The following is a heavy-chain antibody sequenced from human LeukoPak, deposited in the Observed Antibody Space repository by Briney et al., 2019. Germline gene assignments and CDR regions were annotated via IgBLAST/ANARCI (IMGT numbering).Heavy chain of an antibody. J-gene: IGHJ5*01. CDR3: AKAGGYPTIPYDS. CDR1: GLIFNSYR. V-gene: IGHV3-7*01. Sequence: GGSLRLSCAASGLIFNSYRMNWVRQAPGKGLEWVANIKRDGNEKNYVDSVKGRFSISRDNAKNSLYLQMVSLRAEDTAVYYCAKAGGYPTIPYDSWGQGALVTVSS. CDR2: IKRDGNEK. D-gene: IGHD5-24*01.